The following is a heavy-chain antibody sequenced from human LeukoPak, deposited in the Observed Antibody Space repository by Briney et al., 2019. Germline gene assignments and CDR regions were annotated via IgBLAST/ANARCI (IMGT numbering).Heavy chain of an antibody. CDR1: GITLSNYG. V-gene: IGHV3-23*01. CDR3: AKRGVVIRVFLVGFHKEANYFDS. CDR2: ISGSGGGT. Sequence: GGSLRLTCAVSGITLSNYGMSWVRQAPGKGLEWVAGISGSGGGTNYADSVKGRFTISRDNSKNTLYLQMNSLRAEDTAVYFCAKRGVVIRVFLVGFHKEANYFDSWGQGALVTVSS. D-gene: IGHD3-10*01. J-gene: IGHJ4*02.